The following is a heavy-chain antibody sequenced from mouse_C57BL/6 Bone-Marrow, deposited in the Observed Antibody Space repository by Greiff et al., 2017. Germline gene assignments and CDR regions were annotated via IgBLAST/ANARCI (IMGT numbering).Heavy chain of an antibody. D-gene: IGHD1-1*01. CDR2: IDPSDSYT. CDR3: ARYLLGSSYAMDY. J-gene: IGHJ4*01. Sequence: VQLQQPGAELVRPGTSVKLSCKASGYTFTSYWMHWVKQRPGQGLEWIGVIDPSDSYTNYNQKFKGKATLTVDTSSSTAYMQLSSLTSEDSAVYYCARYLLGSSYAMDYWGQGTSVTVSS. CDR1: GYTFTSYW. V-gene: IGHV1-59*01.